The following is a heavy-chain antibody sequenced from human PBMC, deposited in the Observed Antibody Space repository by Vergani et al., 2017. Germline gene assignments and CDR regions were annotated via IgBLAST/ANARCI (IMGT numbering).Heavy chain of an antibody. CDR2: IIPIFGTA. J-gene: IGHJ4*02. D-gene: IGHD6-19*01. V-gene: IGHV1-69*06. CDR3: ARDRRVPGSSGWFDY. Sequence: QVQLVQSGAEVKKPGSSVKVSCKASGGTFSSYAISWVRQAPGQGLEWMGGIIPIFGTANYAQKFQGRVTMTRDTSISTAYMELSRLTSDDTAVYYCARDRRVPGSSGWFDYWGQGTLVTVSS. CDR1: GGTFSSYA.